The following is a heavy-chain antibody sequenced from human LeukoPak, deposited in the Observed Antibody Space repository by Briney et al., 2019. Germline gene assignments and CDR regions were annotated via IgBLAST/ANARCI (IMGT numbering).Heavy chain of an antibody. CDR3: ASGYYYDSSGYSDY. CDR1: GGTFSSYA. V-gene: IGHV1-69*05. D-gene: IGHD3-22*01. J-gene: IGHJ4*02. Sequence: GASVKVSCKASGGTFSSYAISWVRQAPGQGLEWMGRIIPIFGTANYAQKFQGRVTITTDESTSTAYMELSTLTSEATAVYYCASGYYYDSSGYSDYWSQGTLVTVSS. CDR2: IIPIFGTA.